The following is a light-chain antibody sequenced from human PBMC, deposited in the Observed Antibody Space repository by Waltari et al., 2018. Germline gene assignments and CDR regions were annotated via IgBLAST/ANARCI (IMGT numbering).Light chain of an antibody. CDR2: DAS. J-gene: IGKJ3*01. Sequence: EIVLTQSPATVSLSPGASATPSCRASQSVTTPLAWYQQRPGQAPRLLIYDASNRATGIPARFSGSGFGTGFTLTISNLDPEDSAIYYCQQRSSWGFTFGPGTKVEIK. V-gene: IGKV3-11*01. CDR1: QSVTTP. CDR3: QQRSSWGFT.